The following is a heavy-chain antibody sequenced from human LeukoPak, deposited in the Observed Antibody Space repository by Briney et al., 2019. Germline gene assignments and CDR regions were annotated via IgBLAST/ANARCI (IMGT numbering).Heavy chain of an antibody. V-gene: IGHV1-46*01. CDR1: GYTFTSYY. CDR3: ARGGSSSYYSYYYYMDV. D-gene: IGHD6-6*01. J-gene: IGHJ6*03. CDR2: ITPSGGST. Sequence: ASVKVSCKASGYTFTSYYMHWVRQAPGQGLEWMGMITPSGGSTNYAQKFQGRVTITADESTSTAYMELSSLRSEDTAVYYCARGGSSSYYSYYYYMDVWGKGTTVTASS.